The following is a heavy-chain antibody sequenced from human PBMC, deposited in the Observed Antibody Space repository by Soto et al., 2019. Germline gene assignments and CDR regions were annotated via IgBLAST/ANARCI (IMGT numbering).Heavy chain of an antibody. Sequence: EVQLVESGGGLVQPGRSLRLSCAASGFTFDDYAMHWVRQAPGKGLEWVSGISWNSGSIGYADSVKGRFTISRDNAKNSLYLQRNSLRAEDTALYYCAKGDVFGGVIASDAFDIWGQGTMVTVSS. CDR3: AKGDVFGGVIASDAFDI. D-gene: IGHD3-16*02. CDR2: ISWNSGSI. CDR1: GFTFDDYA. V-gene: IGHV3-9*01. J-gene: IGHJ3*02.